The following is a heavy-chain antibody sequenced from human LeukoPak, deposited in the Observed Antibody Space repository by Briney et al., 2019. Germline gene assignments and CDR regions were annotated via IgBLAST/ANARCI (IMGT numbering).Heavy chain of an antibody. Sequence: SETLSLTCTVSGDSISSYYWSWIRQPPGKGLEWIGYIYYSGSTKYNPSLKSRVTISVDTSKNQFSLKLSSMTAADTAVYYCARRVGPAALDYWGQGTLVTVSS. V-gene: IGHV4-59*01. J-gene: IGHJ4*02. CDR1: GDSISSYY. CDR3: ARRVGPAALDY. CDR2: IYYSGST. D-gene: IGHD6-13*01.